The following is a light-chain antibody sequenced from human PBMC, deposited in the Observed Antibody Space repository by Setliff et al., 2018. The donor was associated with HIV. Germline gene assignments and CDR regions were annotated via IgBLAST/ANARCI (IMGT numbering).Light chain of an antibody. CDR3: SSYITNSTSYV. J-gene: IGLJ1*01. V-gene: IGLV2-14*01. Sequence: QSALAQPASASGSPGQSITISCTGTSSDVGAYNYVSWYQQHPGKAPKLMIYEVSNRPSGVSNRFSGSKSGNTASLTISGLQAEDEADYYCSSYITNSTSYVFGTGTKVTVL. CDR2: EVS. CDR1: SSDVGAYNY.